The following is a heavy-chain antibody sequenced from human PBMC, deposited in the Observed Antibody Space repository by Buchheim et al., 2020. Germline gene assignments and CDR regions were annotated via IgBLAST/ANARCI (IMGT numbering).Heavy chain of an antibody. D-gene: IGHD3-9*01. Sequence: QVQLVESGGGVVQPGRSLRLSCAASGFTFSSYGMHWVRQAPGKGLEWVAVISYDGSNKYYADSVKGRFTISRDNSKNTLYLQMNSLRAEDTAVYYCAKEGGGHYDILTGYYHHDYWGQGTL. CDR3: AKEGGGHYDILTGYYHHDY. V-gene: IGHV3-30*18. CDR1: GFTFSSYG. CDR2: ISYDGSNK. J-gene: IGHJ4*02.